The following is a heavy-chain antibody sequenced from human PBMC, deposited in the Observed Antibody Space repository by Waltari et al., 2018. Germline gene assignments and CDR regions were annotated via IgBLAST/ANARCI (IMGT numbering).Heavy chain of an antibody. CDR2: IYSGCNT. CDR3: ARAPAKQWTSDNYYGMDV. CDR1: GFTVSRYY. V-gene: IGHV3-53*01. Sequence: EVQMVESGGDLVQPGGSLSLSCVASGFTVSRYYMSWVRQAPGKGLEWVSAIYSGCNTYYAVSVRGRFFISRDNSKNTVYLHMNRLRAEDSALYYCARAPAKQWTSDNYYGMDVWGQGTTVRVSS. D-gene: IGHD2-2*01. J-gene: IGHJ6*02.